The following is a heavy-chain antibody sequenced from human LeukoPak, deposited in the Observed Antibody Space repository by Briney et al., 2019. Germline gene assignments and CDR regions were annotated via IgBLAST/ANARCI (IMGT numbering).Heavy chain of an antibody. CDR2: ITGSGGST. CDR3: ARENYHCGSTSCYAFDI. J-gene: IGHJ3*02. D-gene: IGHD2-2*01. V-gene: IGHV3-23*01. Sequence: GGSLRLSCAASGFTFNNYAVTWVRQAPGKGLEWVSTITGSGGSTYYADSVRGRFTISRDNSKNMLYLQMNSLRAEDTAVYYCARENYHCGSTSCYAFDIWGQGTMVTVSS. CDR1: GFTFNNYA.